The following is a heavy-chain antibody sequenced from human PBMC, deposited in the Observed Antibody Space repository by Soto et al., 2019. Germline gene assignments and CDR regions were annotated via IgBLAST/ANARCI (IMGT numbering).Heavy chain of an antibody. D-gene: IGHD2-15*01. J-gene: IGHJ3*02. CDR3: ARGGGYCHGGSCPPYHFDI. V-gene: IGHV3-30-3*01. Sequence: QVQLVESGGGVVQPGRSLRLSCAASGFTFSSYAMHWVRQAPGKGLEWVAVISYDGSNKNYGDSVKGRFTISRNNSKNTLYLQMNRLRAGDNAVYYRARGGGYCHGGSCPPYHFDIWGQGTMVTVTS. CDR2: ISYDGSNK. CDR1: GFTFSSYA.